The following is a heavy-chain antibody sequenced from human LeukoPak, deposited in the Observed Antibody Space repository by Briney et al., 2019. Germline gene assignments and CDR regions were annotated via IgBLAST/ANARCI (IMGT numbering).Heavy chain of an antibody. D-gene: IGHD3-22*01. V-gene: IGHV4-31*03. J-gene: IGHJ3*02. CDR1: GGSISSGGYY. Sequence: SQTLSLTCTVSGGSISSGGYYWRWIRQHPGKGLEWIGYIYYSGSTYYNPSLKSRVTISVDTSKNQFSLKLSSVTAADTAVYYCARGGDYYDSSGYQPDIWGQGTMVTVSS. CDR2: IYYSGST. CDR3: ARGGDYYDSSGYQPDI.